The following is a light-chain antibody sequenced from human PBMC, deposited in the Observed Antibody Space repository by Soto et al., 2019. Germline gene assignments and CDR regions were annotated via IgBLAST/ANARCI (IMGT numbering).Light chain of an antibody. CDR2: GAS. CDR3: QQYGSSPPYT. CDR1: QSVSSSY. Sequence: EIVLTQSPGTLSLSPGERATLSCRASQSVSSSYLARYQQKPGQAPRLLIYGASSRSTGITDRFSGSGSGTYFTRTISRLEPEDIAVYYCQQYGSSPPYTFGQGTKLE. V-gene: IGKV3-20*01. J-gene: IGKJ2*01.